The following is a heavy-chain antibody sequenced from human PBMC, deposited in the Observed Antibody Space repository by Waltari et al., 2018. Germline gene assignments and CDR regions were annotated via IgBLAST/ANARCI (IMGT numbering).Heavy chain of an antibody. CDR2: IRSKAYGGTT. D-gene: IGHD3-10*01. Sequence: EVQLVESGGGLVQPGRSLRLSCTASGFTFGDYAMSWVRQAPGKGLEWVGFIRSKAYGGTTEYAASVKGRFTISRDDSKSIAYLQMNSLKTEDTAVYYCTMPPRVINYYYYYYMDVWGKGTTVTVSS. V-gene: IGHV3-49*04. J-gene: IGHJ6*03. CDR3: TMPPRVINYYYYYYMDV. CDR1: GFTFGDYA.